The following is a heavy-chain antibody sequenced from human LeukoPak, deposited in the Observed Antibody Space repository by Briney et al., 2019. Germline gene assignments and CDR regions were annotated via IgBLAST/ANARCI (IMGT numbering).Heavy chain of an antibody. CDR3: ARGFFLRGNPGSWFDP. CDR1: GGSMSGHW. J-gene: IGHJ5*02. Sequence: SETLSLTCTVSGGSMSGHWWSWIRQSPGKGLEWIGDIFYSGGTNNNSPLKSRLTMSLDTSKNQFSLKLTSVTAADTAVYFCARGFFLRGNPGSWFDPWGQGTLVTVSS. D-gene: IGHD3-10*01. V-gene: IGHV4-59*11. CDR2: IFYSGGT.